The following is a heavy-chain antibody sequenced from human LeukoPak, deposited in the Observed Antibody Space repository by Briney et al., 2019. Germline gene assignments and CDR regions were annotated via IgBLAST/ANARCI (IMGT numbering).Heavy chain of an antibody. J-gene: IGHJ5*02. Sequence: GASVKVSCKASGYTFTNYGISWVRQAPGQGLEWMGWISAYNGNTNYAQKLQGRVTMTTHTSTSTAYMELGSLKSDDTAVYYCARDPGYCSSTSCQTRNWFDPWGQGTLVTVSS. CDR3: ARDPGYCSSTSCQTRNWFDP. CDR1: GYTFTNYG. V-gene: IGHV1-18*01. CDR2: ISAYNGNT. D-gene: IGHD2-2*01.